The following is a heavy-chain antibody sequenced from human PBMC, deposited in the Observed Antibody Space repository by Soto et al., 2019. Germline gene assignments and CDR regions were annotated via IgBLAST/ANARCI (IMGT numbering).Heavy chain of an antibody. CDR1: GFTFSSYA. Sequence: GGSLRLSCAASGFTFSSYAMSWVRQAPGKGLEWVSAISGSGGSTYYADSVKGRFTISRDNSKNTLYLQMNSLRAEDTAVYYCAKVRSSPTIPYGMDVWGQGTTVTVSS. CDR3: AKVRSSPTIPYGMDV. CDR2: ISGSGGST. V-gene: IGHV3-23*01. D-gene: IGHD3-9*01. J-gene: IGHJ6*02.